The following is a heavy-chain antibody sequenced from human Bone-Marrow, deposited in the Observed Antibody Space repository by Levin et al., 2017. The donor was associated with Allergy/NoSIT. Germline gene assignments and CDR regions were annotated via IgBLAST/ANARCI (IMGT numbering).Heavy chain of an antibody. CDR2: IRGSGDET. Sequence: SLLLFFSSSFFLFPLSSLSWVRQAPGKGLEWVSAIRGSGDETYYTDSVKGRFTLSRDHSKNTMSLQMNSLRAEDTAVYYCVKDRVIPVGLFDYWGLGTPVTVSS. CDR1: FFLFPLSS. D-gene: IGHD2-2*01. V-gene: IGHV3-23*01. CDR3: VKDRVIPVGLFDY. J-gene: IGHJ4*02.